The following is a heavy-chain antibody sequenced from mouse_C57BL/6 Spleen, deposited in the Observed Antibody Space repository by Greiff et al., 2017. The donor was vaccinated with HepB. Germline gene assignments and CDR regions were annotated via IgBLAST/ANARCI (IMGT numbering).Heavy chain of an antibody. CDR3: AGLSTTGVATDFDY. CDR2: IWWDDDK. V-gene: IGHV8-8*01. CDR1: GFSLSTFGMG. J-gene: IGHJ2*01. Sequence: QVTLKVSGPGILQPSQTLSLTCSFSGFSLSTFGMGVGWIRQPSGKGLEWLAHIWWDDDKYYNPTLKSRRTISKDTSKNQVFLKIANVDTADTATYYCAGLSTTGVATDFDYWGKGTTLTVSS. D-gene: IGHD1-1*01.